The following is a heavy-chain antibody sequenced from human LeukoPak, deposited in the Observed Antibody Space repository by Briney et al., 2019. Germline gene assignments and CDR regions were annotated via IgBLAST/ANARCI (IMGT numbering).Heavy chain of an antibody. D-gene: IGHD6-13*01. CDR3: ALAAAGTPHYYYYYYGMDV. CDR2: IIPIFGTA. V-gene: IGHV1-69*13. CDR1: GGTFSIYA. J-gene: IGHJ6*02. Sequence: GASVKVSCKASGGTFSIYAISWVRQAPGQGLEWMGGIIPIFGTANYAQKFQGRVTITADGSTSTAYMELSSLRSEDTAVYYCALAAAGTPHYYYYYYGMDVWGQGTTVTVSS.